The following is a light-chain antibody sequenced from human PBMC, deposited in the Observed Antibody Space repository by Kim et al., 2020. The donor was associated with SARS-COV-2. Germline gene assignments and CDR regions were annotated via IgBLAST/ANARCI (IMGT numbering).Light chain of an antibody. CDR3: QSDDIYNQV. CDR2: NNY. CDR1: SASIATNY. V-gene: IGLV6-57*01. Sequence: TVAISCTSSSASIATNYVQVYQQRPGTSPTTVIYNNYQRPSGVPDRFSGSMDSSSNSASLTIPGTKTEDEADYYWQSDDIYNQVFGGGTQLTVL. J-gene: IGLJ3*02.